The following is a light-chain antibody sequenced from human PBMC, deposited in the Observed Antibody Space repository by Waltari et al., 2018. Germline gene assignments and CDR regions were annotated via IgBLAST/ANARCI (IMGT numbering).Light chain of an antibody. V-gene: IGKV1-33*01. Sequence: DIQLTQSPSSLSASVGDRVTITCQASQDISNYLSWYQQKSGKAPKLLIYGASNLELGVPSRFSGSGSGTVFTITITSLQPDDTGMYYCQLYNYPLSITFGQGTRLEI. CDR3: QLYNYPLSIT. CDR1: QDISNY. CDR2: GAS. J-gene: IGKJ5*01.